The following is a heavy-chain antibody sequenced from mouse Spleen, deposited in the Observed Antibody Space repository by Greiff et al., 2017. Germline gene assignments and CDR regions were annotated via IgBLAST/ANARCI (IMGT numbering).Heavy chain of an antibody. J-gene: IGHJ4*01. CDR1: GFTFSDYG. CDR2: ISSGSSTI. CDR3: AKTGTNYYAMDY. V-gene: IGHV5-17*01. Sequence: EVQLVESGGGLVKPGGSLKLSCAASGFTFSDYGMHWVRQAPEKGLEWVAYISSGSSTIYYADTVKGRFTISRDNAKNTLFLQMTSLRSEDTAMYYCAKTGTNYYAMDYWGQGTSVTVSS. D-gene: IGHD4-1*01.